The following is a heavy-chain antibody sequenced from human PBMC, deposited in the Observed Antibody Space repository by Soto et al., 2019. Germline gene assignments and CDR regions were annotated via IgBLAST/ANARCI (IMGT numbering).Heavy chain of an antibody. V-gene: IGHV1-3*01. CDR2: INAGNGNT. J-gene: IGHJ4*02. Sequence: QVQLVQSGAEVKKPGASVKVSCKASGYPFTSYAMHWVRQAPGQRLEWMGWINAGNGNTTYSQKFQGRVTITRDTSASTAYMELISLRAEDTAVYYCAMGDSSSGYSLDYWGQGTLVTVSS. D-gene: IGHD6-13*01. CDR3: AMGDSSSGYSLDY. CDR1: GYPFTSYA.